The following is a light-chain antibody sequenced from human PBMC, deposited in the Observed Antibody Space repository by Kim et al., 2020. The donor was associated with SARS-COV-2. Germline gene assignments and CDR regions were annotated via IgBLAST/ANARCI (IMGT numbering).Light chain of an antibody. CDR1: QSVLYSSNNKNY. V-gene: IGKV4-1*01. CDR3: QQYYSTPPT. CDR2: WAS. Sequence: KATINCKSSQSVLYSSNNKNYLAWYQQKPGQPPKLLIYWASTRESGVPDRFSGSGSGTDFTLTISSLQAEDVAVYYCQQYYSTPPTFVQGTKLEI. J-gene: IGKJ2*01.